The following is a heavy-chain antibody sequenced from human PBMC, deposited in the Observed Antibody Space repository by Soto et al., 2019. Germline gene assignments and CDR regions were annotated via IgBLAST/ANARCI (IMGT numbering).Heavy chain of an antibody. V-gene: IGHV3-9*01. Sequence: EVQLVESGGGLVQPGRSLRLSCAASGFTFDDYAMHWVRQAPGKGLEWVSGISWNSGSIGYADSVKGRFTISRDNAKNSLYLQMNSLRAEDTALYYCAKDTGADYINILTGFDYWGQGTLVTVSS. CDR2: ISWNSGSI. J-gene: IGHJ4*02. CDR1: GFTFDDYA. CDR3: AKDTGADYINILTGFDY. D-gene: IGHD4-4*01.